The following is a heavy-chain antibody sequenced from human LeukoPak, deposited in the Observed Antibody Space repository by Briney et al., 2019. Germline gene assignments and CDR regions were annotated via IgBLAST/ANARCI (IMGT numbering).Heavy chain of an antibody. J-gene: IGHJ5*02. D-gene: IGHD2-15*01. CDR1: GVSISSYY. CDR3: ARHFPYCSGGSCPNWFDP. CDR2: IYTSGST. V-gene: IGHV4-4*09. Sequence: PSETLSLTCTVSGVSISSYYWSWLRQPPGKGLEWVGYIYTSGSTNYNPSLKSRVTISVDTSKNQFSLKLSSVTAADTAVYYCARHFPYCSGGSCPNWFDPWGQGTLVTVSS.